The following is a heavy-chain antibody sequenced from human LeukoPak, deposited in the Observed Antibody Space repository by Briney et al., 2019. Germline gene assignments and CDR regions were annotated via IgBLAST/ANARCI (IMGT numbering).Heavy chain of an antibody. CDR3: ARVAEESSMVY. CDR1: GGSMSSSSYY. CDR2: IYYSGST. J-gene: IGHJ4*02. Sequence: SETLSLTCTVSGGSMSSSSYYWGCIRQPPGKGLEWIGNIYYSGSTYYNPSLKSRVTTSVDTSKNQSSLKLSSVTAADTAVYYCARVAEESSMVYWGQGTLVTVSS. V-gene: IGHV4-39*07. D-gene: IGHD3-10*01.